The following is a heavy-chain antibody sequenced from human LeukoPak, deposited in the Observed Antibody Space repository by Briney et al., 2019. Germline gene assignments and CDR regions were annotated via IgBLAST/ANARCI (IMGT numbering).Heavy chain of an antibody. D-gene: IGHD3-22*01. CDR2: ISSSGST. V-gene: IGHV4-61*02. Sequence: SQTLSLTCTVSGGSISSANSYWSWIRQPAGKRLQWIGRISSSGSTNYNPSLKSRVTISVDTSKNQFSLKLSSVTAADTAVYYCARGNLYYDSSGYSPGVFDYWGQGTLVTVSS. J-gene: IGHJ4*02. CDR3: ARGNLYYDSSGYSPGVFDY. CDR1: GGSISSANSY.